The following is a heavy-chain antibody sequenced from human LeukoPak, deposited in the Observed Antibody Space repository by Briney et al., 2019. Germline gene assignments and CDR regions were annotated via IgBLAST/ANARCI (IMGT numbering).Heavy chain of an antibody. D-gene: IGHD1-26*01. CDR2: ISGSGGST. V-gene: IGHV3-23*01. J-gene: IGHJ4*02. CDR3: ARDPGVVGATRN. CDR1: GFTFSSYA. Sequence: GGSLRLSCAASGFTFSSYAMSWVRQAPGKGLEWVSAISGSGGSTYYADSVKGRFTISRDNSKNTLYLQMNSLRAEDTAVYYCARDPGVVGATRNWGQGTLVTVSS.